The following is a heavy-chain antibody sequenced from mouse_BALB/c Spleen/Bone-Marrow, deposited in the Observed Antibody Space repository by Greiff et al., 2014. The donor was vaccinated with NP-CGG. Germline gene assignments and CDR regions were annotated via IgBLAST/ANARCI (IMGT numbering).Heavy chain of an antibody. CDR3: ARTYGSSYFVY. D-gene: IGHD1-1*01. Sequence: QVQLQQSGPELVKPGASVKISCRASGYAFSSSWMNWVKQRPGQGLERIGRIYPGDGDTNYNGKFKGKATLTADKSSSTAYMQLSSLTSVDSAVYFCARTYGSSYFVYWGQGTLVTVSA. CDR1: GYAFSSSW. CDR2: IYPGDGDT. J-gene: IGHJ3*01. V-gene: IGHV1-82*01.